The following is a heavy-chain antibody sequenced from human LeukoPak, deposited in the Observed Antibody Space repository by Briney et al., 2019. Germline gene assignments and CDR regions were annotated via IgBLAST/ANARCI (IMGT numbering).Heavy chain of an antibody. J-gene: IGHJ1*01. V-gene: IGHV1-2*02. CDR1: GYTFTGYY. CDR3: ARTRGGYSYGYPGYFQH. CDR2: INPNSGGT. D-gene: IGHD5-18*01. Sequence: AASVTVSCKASGYTFTGYYMHWVRQAPGQGLEWMGWINPNSGGTNYAQKFQGRVTMTRDTSITTAYMELSRLTSDDTAVYYCARTRGGYSYGYPGYFQHWGQGTLVTVSS.